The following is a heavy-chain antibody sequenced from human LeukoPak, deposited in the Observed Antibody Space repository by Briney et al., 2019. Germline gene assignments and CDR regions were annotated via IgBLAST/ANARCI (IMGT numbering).Heavy chain of an antibody. J-gene: IGHJ4*02. D-gene: IGHD5-18*01. V-gene: IGHV3-74*01. CDR1: GFTFSSYT. Sequence: GGSLRLSCAASGFTFSSYTLHWVRQAPGKGLVWVSRINSDGSSTSYADSVKGRFTISRDNAENTLYLQMNSLRAEDTAVYYCARATAMEGYFDYWGQGTLVTVSS. CDR3: ARATAMEGYFDY. CDR2: INSDGSST.